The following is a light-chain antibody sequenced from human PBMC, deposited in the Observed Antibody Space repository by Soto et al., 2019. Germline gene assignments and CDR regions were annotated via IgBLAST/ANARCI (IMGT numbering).Light chain of an antibody. Sequence: DIQMTQSPSSLSASVGGRVTITCRASQSISNYLNWYQQKPGKAPKLLIYTASSLQSGVPSRFSGSGSGTDFTLTISSLQPEDFATYFCQQSSRTPWTFGQGTKVDIK. J-gene: IGKJ1*01. CDR2: TAS. CDR3: QQSSRTPWT. CDR1: QSISNY. V-gene: IGKV1-39*01.